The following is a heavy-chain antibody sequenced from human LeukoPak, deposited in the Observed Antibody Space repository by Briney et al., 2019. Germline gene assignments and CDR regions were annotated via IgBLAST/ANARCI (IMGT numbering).Heavy chain of an antibody. Sequence: SETLSLTCTVSGASISSYYWSWIRQPPGKGLEWIGYIYYSGSTNYNPSLKRRVTISVDTSKNQISLKLSSVTAADTAVDYCARGAGDTAMVSYGMDVWGQGTTVTVSS. CDR3: ARGAGDTAMVSYGMDV. J-gene: IGHJ6*02. CDR1: GASISSYY. D-gene: IGHD5-18*01. V-gene: IGHV4-59*01. CDR2: IYYSGST.